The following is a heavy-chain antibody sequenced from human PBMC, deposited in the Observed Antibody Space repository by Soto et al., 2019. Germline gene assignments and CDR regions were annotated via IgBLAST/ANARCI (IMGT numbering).Heavy chain of an antibody. V-gene: IGHV3-30-3*01. D-gene: IGHD2-2*01. Sequence: VGSLRLSCAASGFTFSSYAMHWVRQAPGKGLEWVAVISYDGSNKYYADSVKGRFTISRENSKNTLYLQMNSLRAEDTAVYYCAREGGADSSTTESGMDVWGQGTTVTVSS. J-gene: IGHJ6*02. CDR1: GFTFSSYA. CDR2: ISYDGSNK. CDR3: AREGGADSSTTESGMDV.